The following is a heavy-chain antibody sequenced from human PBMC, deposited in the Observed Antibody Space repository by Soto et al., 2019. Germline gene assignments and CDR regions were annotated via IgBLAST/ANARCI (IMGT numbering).Heavy chain of an antibody. J-gene: IGHJ5*02. CDR2: ISGGGSDT. Sequence: EVHLLESGGGLVQPGGSLRLSCSASGFTFRSYAMSWVRQAPGKGLEWVSGISGGGSDTKYSDSVRGGFTISRDNSENRSYLQMNSLRVEDAAVYFCSKGDGLALLFPLDAWGPGTLVTVSS. CDR1: GFTFRSYA. CDR3: SKGDGLALLFPLDA. D-gene: IGHD3-3*01. V-gene: IGHV3-23*01.